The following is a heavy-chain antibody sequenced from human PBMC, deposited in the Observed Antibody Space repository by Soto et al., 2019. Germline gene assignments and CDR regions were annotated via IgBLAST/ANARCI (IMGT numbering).Heavy chain of an antibody. CDR2: ISAYNGNT. V-gene: IGHV1-18*04. D-gene: IGHD6-19*01. CDR3: ARQVSGPDY. CDR1: GYTFTGYY. J-gene: IGHJ4*02. Sequence: ASVKVSCKASGYTFTGYYMHWVRQAPGQGLEWMGWISAYNGNTNYAQKLQGRVTMTTDTSTSTAYMELRSLRSDDTAVYYCARQVSGPDYWGQGTLVTVSS.